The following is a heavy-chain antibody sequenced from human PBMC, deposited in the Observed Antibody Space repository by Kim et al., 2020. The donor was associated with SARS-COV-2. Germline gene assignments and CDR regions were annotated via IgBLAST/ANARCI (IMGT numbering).Heavy chain of an antibody. J-gene: IGHJ4*02. CDR2: IYYSGST. D-gene: IGHD3-9*01. Sequence: SETLSLTCTVSGGSISSSSYYWGWIRQPPGKGLEWIGSIYYSGSTYYNPSLKSRVTISVDTSKNQFSLKLSSVTAADTAVYYCARHTLMAEINWGQGTLVTVSS. CDR3: ARHTLMAEIN. CDR1: GGSISSSSYY. V-gene: IGHV4-39*01.